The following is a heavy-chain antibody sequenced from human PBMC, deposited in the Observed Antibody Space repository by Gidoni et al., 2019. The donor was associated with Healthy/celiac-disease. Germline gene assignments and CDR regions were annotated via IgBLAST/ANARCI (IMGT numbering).Heavy chain of an antibody. V-gene: IGHV4-30-2*01. CDR3: ARGAGGWFDP. Sequence: QLQLQESGPGLVNPSQTLSLTCTASGGTISRGGYSWSWIRQPPGKGLEWIGYIVHRGSPYYNPSLKRRVTISVDRSKNQFSLKLSSVTAADTAVYYCARGAGGWFDPWGQGTLVTVSS. D-gene: IGHD6-25*01. J-gene: IGHJ5*02. CDR1: GGTISRGGYS. CDR2: IVHRGSP.